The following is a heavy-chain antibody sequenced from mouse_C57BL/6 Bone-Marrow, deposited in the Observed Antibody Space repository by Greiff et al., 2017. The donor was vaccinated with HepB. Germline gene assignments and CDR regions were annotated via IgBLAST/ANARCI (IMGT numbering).Heavy chain of an antibody. D-gene: IGHD3-2*02. J-gene: IGHJ4*01. V-gene: IGHV2-2*01. CDR2: IWSGGST. CDR3: ARNDSSGYEYYAMDY. Sequence: VKLMESGPGLVQPSQSLSITCTVSGFSLTSYGVHWVRQSPGKGLEWLGVIWSGGSTDYNAAFISRLSISKDNSKSQVFFKMNSLQADDTAIYYCARNDSSGYEYYAMDYWGQGTSVTVSS. CDR1: GFSLTSYG.